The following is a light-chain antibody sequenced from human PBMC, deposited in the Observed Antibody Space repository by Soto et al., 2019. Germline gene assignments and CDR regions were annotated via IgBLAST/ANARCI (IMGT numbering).Light chain of an antibody. CDR2: DAS. Sequence: EIVLTQSPGTLSLSPGERATLSCRASESVGNYLAWYQEKPGQAPRLLIYDASNRATGIPPRFSGSGSGTDFTLTISSLEPEDFAVYYCQQRSSWPPPTFGGGTKVEI. J-gene: IGKJ4*01. CDR1: ESVGNY. CDR3: QQRSSWPPPT. V-gene: IGKV3-11*01.